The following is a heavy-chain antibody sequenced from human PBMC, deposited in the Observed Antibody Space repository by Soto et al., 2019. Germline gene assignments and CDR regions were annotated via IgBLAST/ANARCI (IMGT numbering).Heavy chain of an antibody. CDR2: IYHSGST. Sequence: SETLSLTCAVSGGSISSSNWWSWVRQPPGKGLEWIGEIYHSGSTNYNPSLKSRVTISVDKSKNQFSLKLSSVTAADTAVYYCARAHGSDRNYYYYGLDVWGQGTTVTVSS. J-gene: IGHJ6*02. CDR3: ARAHGSDRNYYYYGLDV. D-gene: IGHD1-1*01. CDR1: GGSISSSNW. V-gene: IGHV4-4*02.